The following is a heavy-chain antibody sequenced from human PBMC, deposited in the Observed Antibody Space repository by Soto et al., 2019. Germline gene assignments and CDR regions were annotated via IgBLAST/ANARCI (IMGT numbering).Heavy chain of an antibody. Sequence: PGGSLRLSCAASGFTVSSTYMSWVRQAPGKGLDWVSVIYSGGNTYYADSVKGRFTISRDNSKNTLYLQMNSLKPEDTAVYYCATRMTTAPYWGQGALVTVSS. CDR1: GFTVSSTY. D-gene: IGHD4-17*01. V-gene: IGHV3-53*01. CDR3: ATRMTTAPY. J-gene: IGHJ4*02. CDR2: IYSGGNT.